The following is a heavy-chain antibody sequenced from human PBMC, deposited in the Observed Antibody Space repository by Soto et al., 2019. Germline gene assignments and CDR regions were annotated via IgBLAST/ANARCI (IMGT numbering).Heavy chain of an antibody. V-gene: IGHV3-23*01. CDR1: GFTFSSYA. D-gene: IGHD3-10*01. CDR3: AKDSVGKFYGSGSYYLAHFDY. Sequence: GGSLRLSCAASGFTFSSYAMSWVRQAPGKGLEWVSAISGSGGSTYYADSVKGRFTISRDNSKNTLYLQMNSLRAEDTAVYYCAKDSVGKFYGSGSYYLAHFDYWGQGTLVTVSS. J-gene: IGHJ4*02. CDR2: ISGSGGST.